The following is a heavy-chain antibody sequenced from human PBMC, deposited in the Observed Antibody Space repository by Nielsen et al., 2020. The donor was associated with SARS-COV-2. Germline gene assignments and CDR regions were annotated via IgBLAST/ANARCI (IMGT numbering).Heavy chain of an antibody. D-gene: IGHD1-1*01. CDR1: GYTFTGYY. Sequence: ASVKVSCKASGYTFTGYYMHWVRQAPGQGLEWMGWINPNSGGTNYAQKFQGWVTMTRDTSISTAYMELSRLRSDDTAVYYCARGVGDWNLYYFDYWGQGTLVTVSS. CDR3: ARGVGDWNLYYFDY. V-gene: IGHV1-2*04. CDR2: INPNSGGT. J-gene: IGHJ4*02.